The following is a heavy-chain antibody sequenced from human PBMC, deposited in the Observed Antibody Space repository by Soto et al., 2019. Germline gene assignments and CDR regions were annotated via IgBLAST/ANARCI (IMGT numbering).Heavy chain of an antibody. CDR2: IYYSGST. J-gene: IGHJ4*02. V-gene: IGHV4-61*01. D-gene: IGHD2-2*01. Sequence: QVQLQESGPGLVKPSETLSLTCTVSGGSVSSGSYYWSWIRQPPGKGLEWIGYIYYSGSTNYNPSLKSRVTISVDTSKNQFSLKLSSVTAADTAVYYCARESPPATVDYWGQGTLVTVSS. CDR3: ARESPPATVDY. CDR1: GGSVSSGSYY.